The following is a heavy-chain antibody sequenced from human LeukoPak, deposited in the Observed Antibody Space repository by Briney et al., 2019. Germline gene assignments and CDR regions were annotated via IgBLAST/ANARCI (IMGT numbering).Heavy chain of an antibody. CDR3: TRESRRGPFDY. CDR1: GFTFGDYA. Sequence: PGGSLRLSCTASGFTFGDYAMSWVRQAPGKGLEWVGFIRSKAYGGTTEYAASAKGRFTISRDDSKSIAYLQMNSLNTEDTAVYYCTRESRRGPFDYWGQGTLVTVSS. CDR2: IRSKAYGGTT. J-gene: IGHJ4*02. V-gene: IGHV3-49*04. D-gene: IGHD3-10*01.